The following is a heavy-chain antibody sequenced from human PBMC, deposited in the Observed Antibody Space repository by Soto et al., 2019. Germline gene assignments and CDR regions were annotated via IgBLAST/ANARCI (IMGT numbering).Heavy chain of an antibody. CDR3: ARDTGDGTFDF. Sequence: ASVQVSCQASGYTFSSYATHWVRQAPGQRLEWMGWINAGYGNTKSSQKFQDRVTISRDTSASTAYMELTSLRSEDTAVYYCARDTGDGTFDFWGQGTLVTVSS. CDR1: GYTFSSYA. CDR2: INAGYGNT. V-gene: IGHV1-3*01. J-gene: IGHJ4*02. D-gene: IGHD7-27*01.